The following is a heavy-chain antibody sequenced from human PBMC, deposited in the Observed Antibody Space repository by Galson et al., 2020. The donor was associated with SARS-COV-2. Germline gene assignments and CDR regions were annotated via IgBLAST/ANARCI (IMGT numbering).Heavy chain of an antibody. V-gene: IGHV1-2*04. CDR1: VSTFTGYY. Sequence: ASVKVSCKASVSTFTGYYMHWVRQSPRQGLEWMGWINPNSGGTNYAQKFQGWVTMTRDTSISTAYMELSRLRSDDTAVYYCARGPGYSSGRYVRGLGPWGQGTLVTVSS. D-gene: IGHD6-19*01. CDR2: INPNSGGT. CDR3: ARGPGYSSGRYVRGLGP. J-gene: IGHJ5*02.